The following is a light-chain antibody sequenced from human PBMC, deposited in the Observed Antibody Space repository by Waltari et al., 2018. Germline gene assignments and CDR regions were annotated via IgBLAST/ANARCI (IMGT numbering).Light chain of an antibody. CDR3: GTWDSSLTAGV. CDR1: TSNIGNNY. Sequence: QSMLPQPPSVSAAPGQRVTISSSVSTSNIGNNYVSWYQQLPGTAPKLLIYENNKRPSGISDRFSGSKSGTSATLGITGLQTGDEADYYCGTWDSSLTAGVFGGGTKLTVL. V-gene: IGLV1-51*02. J-gene: IGLJ2*01. CDR2: ENN.